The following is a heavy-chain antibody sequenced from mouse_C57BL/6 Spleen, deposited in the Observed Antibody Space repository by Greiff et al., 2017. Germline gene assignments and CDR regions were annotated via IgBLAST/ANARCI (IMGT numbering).Heavy chain of an antibody. V-gene: IGHV2-6-1*01. CDR2: IWSDGST. CDR1: GFSLTSYG. J-gene: IGHJ4*01. D-gene: IGHD2-5*01. Sequence: VQLQQSGPGLVAPSQSLSITCTVSGFSLTSYGVHWVRQPPGKGLEWLVVIWSDGSTTYNSALKSRLSISKDNSKSQVFLKMNSLQTDDTAMYYCARHEDSNYVDAMDYWGQGTSVTVSS. CDR3: ARHEDSNYVDAMDY.